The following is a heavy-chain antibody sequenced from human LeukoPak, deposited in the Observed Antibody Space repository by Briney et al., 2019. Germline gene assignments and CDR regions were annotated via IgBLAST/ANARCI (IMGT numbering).Heavy chain of an antibody. CDR2: IYYSGST. D-gene: IGHD1-1*01. CDR1: GGSISSYY. J-gene: IGHJ4*02. CDR3: ARIPIDGTYYFDY. Sequence: KPSETLSLTCTVSGGSISSYYWSWIRQPPGKGLEWIGYIYYSGSTNYNPSLKSRVTISVDTSKNQFSLKLSSVTAADTAVYYCARIPIDGTYYFDYWGQGTLVTVSS. V-gene: IGHV4-59*01.